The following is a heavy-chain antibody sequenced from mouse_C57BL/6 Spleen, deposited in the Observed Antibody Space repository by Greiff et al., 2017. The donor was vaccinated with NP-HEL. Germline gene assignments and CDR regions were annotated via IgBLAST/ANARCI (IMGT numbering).Heavy chain of an antibody. D-gene: IGHD1-1*01. J-gene: IGHJ3*01. CDR2: IDPENGDT. Sequence: VQLQQSGAELVRPGASVKLSCTASGFNITDDYMHWVKQRPEQGLEWIGWIDPENGDTEYASKFQGKATITADTSSNTAYLQLSSLTSEDTAVYYCTPHMTTVVATSWGQGTLVTVSA. CDR1: GFNITDDY. V-gene: IGHV14-4*01. CDR3: TPHMTTVVATS.